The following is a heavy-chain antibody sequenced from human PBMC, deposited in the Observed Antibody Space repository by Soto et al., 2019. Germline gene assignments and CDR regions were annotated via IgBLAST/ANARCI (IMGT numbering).Heavy chain of an antibody. CDR3: ARGRGDTAMAWYY. CDR2: IYYSGST. D-gene: IGHD5-18*01. J-gene: IGHJ4*02. CDR1: GGSISSYY. Sequence: QVQLQESGPGLVKPSETLSLTCTVSGGSISSYYWSWIRQSPGKGLEWIGYIYYSGSTKYNPSLKSRVTLSVDTSQNQFSRKLRSVTAADTAVYYCARGRGDTAMAWYYWGQGTLITVSS. V-gene: IGHV4-59*01.